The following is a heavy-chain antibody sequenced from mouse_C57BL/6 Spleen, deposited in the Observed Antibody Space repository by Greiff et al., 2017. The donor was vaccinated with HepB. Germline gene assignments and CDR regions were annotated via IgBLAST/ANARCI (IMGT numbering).Heavy chain of an antibody. J-gene: IGHJ2*01. CDR1: GFSLTSYG. V-gene: IGHV2-2*01. D-gene: IGHD1-1*01. Sequence: QVQLKESGPGLVQPSQSLSITCTVSGFSLTSYGVHWVRQSPGKGLEWLGVIWSGGSTDYNAAFISRLSISKDNSKSQVFFKMNSLQADDTAIYYCARQRGYYYGSTSYFDYWGQGTTLTVSS. CDR2: IWSGGST. CDR3: ARQRGYYYGSTSYFDY.